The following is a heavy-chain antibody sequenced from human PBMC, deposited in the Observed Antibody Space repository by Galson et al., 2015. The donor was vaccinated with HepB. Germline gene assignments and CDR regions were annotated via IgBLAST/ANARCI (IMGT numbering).Heavy chain of an antibody. CDR2: IIPIFGTA. J-gene: IGHJ6*03. CDR1: GGTFSSYA. CDR3: ASSVHDYGDYSGDYYYYYMDV. D-gene: IGHD4-17*01. Sequence: SVKVSCKASGGTFSSYAISWVRQAPGQGLEWMGGIIPIFGTANYAQKFQGRVTITADESTSTAYMELSSLRSEDTAVYYCASSVHDYGDYSGDYYYYYMDVWGKGTTVTVSS. V-gene: IGHV1-69*13.